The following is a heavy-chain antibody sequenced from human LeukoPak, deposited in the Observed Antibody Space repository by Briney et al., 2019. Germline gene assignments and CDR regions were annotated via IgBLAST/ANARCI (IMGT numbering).Heavy chain of an antibody. V-gene: IGHV1-18*01. CDR3: ARLPDAAAGPYYFDY. D-gene: IGHD6-13*01. J-gene: IGHJ4*02. Sequence: GASVKVSCKASGYTFTSYGISWVRQAPGQGLEWMGWISAYNGNTNYAQKLQGRVTMTTDTSTSTACMELRSLRSDDTAVYYCARLPDAAAGPYYFDYWGQGTLVTVSS. CDR1: GYTFTSYG. CDR2: ISAYNGNT.